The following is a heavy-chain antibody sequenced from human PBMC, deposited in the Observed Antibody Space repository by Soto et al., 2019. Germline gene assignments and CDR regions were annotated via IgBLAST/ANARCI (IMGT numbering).Heavy chain of an antibody. V-gene: IGHV3-21*01. CDR3: SRETYSSRWYNSYYYYYGMDV. J-gene: IGHJ6*02. CDR1: GFTFSSYS. Sequence: GGSLRLSCAASGFTFSSYSMNWVRQAPGKGLEWVSSISSSSSYIYYAASVKGRFTISRDNAKNSLYLQMNSLRAEDTAVYYYSRETYSSRWYNSYYYYYGMDVWGQGTTVTVSS. CDR2: ISSSSSYI. D-gene: IGHD6-13*01.